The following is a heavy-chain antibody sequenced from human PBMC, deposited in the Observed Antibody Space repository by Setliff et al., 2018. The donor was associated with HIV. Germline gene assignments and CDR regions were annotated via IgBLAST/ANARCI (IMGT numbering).Heavy chain of an antibody. Sequence: PSETLSLTCTVSGGSISSYYWSWIRQPPGKGLEWIGSIYHSGNTYYMPSLQSRVTISVDMSKNQFSLNLNSVTAADTALYYCARGQGCGGGCHYAFEMWGQGTMVTVSS. CDR2: IYHSGNT. CDR3: ARGQGCGGGCHYAFEM. D-gene: IGHD2-21*02. V-gene: IGHV4-4*08. CDR1: GGSISSYY. J-gene: IGHJ3*02.